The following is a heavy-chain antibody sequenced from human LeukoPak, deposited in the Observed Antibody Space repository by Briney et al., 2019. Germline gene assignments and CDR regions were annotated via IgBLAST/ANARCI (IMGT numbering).Heavy chain of an antibody. Sequence: GGSLRLSCAASGFTFSSYAMNWVRQAPGKGLEWVSYISSSNTIYYADSVKGRFTISRDNAKNSLYLQMNSLSDEDTAVYYCARDRSSGWQGLVDVWGQGTTVTVSS. J-gene: IGHJ6*02. V-gene: IGHV3-48*02. CDR2: ISSSNTI. CDR1: GFTFSSYA. CDR3: ARDRSSGWQGLVDV. D-gene: IGHD6-19*01.